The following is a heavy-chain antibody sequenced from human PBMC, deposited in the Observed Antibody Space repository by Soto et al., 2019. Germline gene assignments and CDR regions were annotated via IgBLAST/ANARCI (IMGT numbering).Heavy chain of an antibody. CDR2: ISSTGSYI. D-gene: IGHD3-3*01. Sequence: EVQLVESGGGLVKPGGSLRLSCAASGFTFNTHSMNWVRQAPGKGLEWVSSISSTGSYIYYADSVKGRFTISRDNAKNSLYLQMNSLRAEDTAVYFCARKGADFGVVTPFDSWGQGVLFTVSS. J-gene: IGHJ4*02. V-gene: IGHV3-21*02. CDR3: ARKGADFGVVTPFDS. CDR1: GFTFNTHS.